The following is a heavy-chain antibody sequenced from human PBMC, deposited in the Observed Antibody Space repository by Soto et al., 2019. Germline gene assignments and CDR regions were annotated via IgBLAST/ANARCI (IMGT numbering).Heavy chain of an antibody. CDR2: IHHSGST. CDR3: ARGERQQQRDY. V-gene: IGHV4-4*02. CDR1: GDSISGSKW. D-gene: IGHD6-13*01. Sequence: QVQLQESGPGLVKPSGTLSLTCAVSGDSISGSKWWSWVRQPPGKGLEGIGEIHHSGSTNYNPSLKSRVSISVDKSKIQFSLKLPSVTDADTAVYFCARGERQQQRDYWGQGTLVTVSS. J-gene: IGHJ4*02.